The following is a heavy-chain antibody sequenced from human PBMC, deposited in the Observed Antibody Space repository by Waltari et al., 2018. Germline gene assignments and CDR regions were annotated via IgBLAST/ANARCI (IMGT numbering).Heavy chain of an antibody. V-gene: IGHV3-21*01. D-gene: IGHD7-27*01. J-gene: IGHJ4*02. CDR1: GFTFRRYS. CDR3: ATGGWGFYLDN. Sequence: VPLVEAGGGLVKPGGFLGLSRASSGFTFRRYSMNWVRQAPGKGLEWISSISSTGTYTHYADSVKGRFTISRDNAKNSLYLQMNSLRAEDTGVYWCATGGWGFYLDNWGQGTLVTFSS. CDR2: ISSTGTYT.